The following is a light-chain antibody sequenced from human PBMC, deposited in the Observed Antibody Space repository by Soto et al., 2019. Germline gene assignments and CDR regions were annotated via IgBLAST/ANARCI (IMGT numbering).Light chain of an antibody. J-gene: IGKJ4*01. Sequence: EIVMTQSPDTLSVSPGERATLSCRASQSIINNLAWYQQKPGQAPRLLIYGASIRATGFPARFSGSGSGTEFTLTISSLQSEYFAVYDCQQYNDWPPLTFGGGTKVEIK. V-gene: IGKV3-15*01. CDR2: GAS. CDR3: QQYNDWPPLT. CDR1: QSIINN.